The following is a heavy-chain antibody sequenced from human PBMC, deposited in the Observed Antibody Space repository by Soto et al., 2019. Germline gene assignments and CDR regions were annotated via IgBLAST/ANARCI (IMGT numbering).Heavy chain of an antibody. CDR1: GFSVSSSY. V-gene: IGHV3-53*01. J-gene: IGHJ4*02. Sequence: HPGGSLRLSCAASGFSVSSSYMGWVRQAPGKGLEWVSVIYSGGTSFYGDSVKGRFTISRDNSKNTLYLQMNSLRAEDTAVYYCARGSYSGSSYRYYFDYWGQGTLVTVSS. D-gene: IGHD1-26*01. CDR2: IYSGGTS. CDR3: ARGSYSGSSYRYYFDY.